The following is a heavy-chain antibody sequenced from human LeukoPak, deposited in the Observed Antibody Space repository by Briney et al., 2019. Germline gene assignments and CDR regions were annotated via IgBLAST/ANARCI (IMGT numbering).Heavy chain of an antibody. V-gene: IGHV3-74*01. CDR3: VVWGEDSSGHRFDH. Sequence: GGSLRLSCAASGFTFNSYWMHWVRQAPGKGLLWVSRINTDGSSTHYAGSVKGRLTISRDNAKNMLYPQMNGLRAEDTAVYYCVVWGEDSSGHRFDHWGQGTLVTVSS. D-gene: IGHD3-22*01. CDR1: GFTFNSYW. J-gene: IGHJ4*02. CDR2: INTDGSST.